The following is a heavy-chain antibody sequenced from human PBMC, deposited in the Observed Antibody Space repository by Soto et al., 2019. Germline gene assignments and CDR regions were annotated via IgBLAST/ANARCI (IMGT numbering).Heavy chain of an antibody. J-gene: IGHJ4*02. V-gene: IGHV1-69*02. CDR3: SGICLASPGAMGN. CDR2: IIPVLGGA. Sequence: QVQLVQSGAAVKKPGSSVKVSCRASGGTFNSYTITWVRQAPGHGPEWLGRIIPVLGGANYAQRFQGRVTIAAEQCTSTVYMDLTTQSPGDTAGYYCSGICLASPGAMGNWGQGTLVTVSS. D-gene: IGHD3-16*01. CDR1: GGTFNSYT.